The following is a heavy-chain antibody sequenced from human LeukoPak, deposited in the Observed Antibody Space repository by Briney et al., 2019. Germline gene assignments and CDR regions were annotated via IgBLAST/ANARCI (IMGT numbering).Heavy chain of an antibody. CDR1: GFTFTSYW. CDR3: ARDTSSGRYGGFDY. J-gene: IGHJ4*02. CDR2: INSDGSST. V-gene: IGHV3-74*01. Sequence: PPGGSLRLSCAASGFTFTSYWMQWVRQAPGKGLVWVSRINSDGSSTGYADSVKGRFTISRDNAKNTLYLQMNSLRADDTAVYYCARDTSSGRYGGFDYWGQGTLVTVSS. D-gene: IGHD6-19*01.